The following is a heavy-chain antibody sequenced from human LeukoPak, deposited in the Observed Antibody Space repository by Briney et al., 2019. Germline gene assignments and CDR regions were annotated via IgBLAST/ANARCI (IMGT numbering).Heavy chain of an antibody. CDR2: ISSNGGST. D-gene: IGHD5/OR15-5a*01. CDR3: ARQRYSVNDFDAVDI. Sequence: GESLTLSCAGSGFIFSHYAMLWVRQAPGKGLEYVSGISSNGGSTYYANSVKGRFTIIRANSKYTLSLQMGSLPADDMAVYVCARQRYSVNDFDAVDIWGQGTKVAVCS. V-gene: IGHV3-64*01. CDR1: GFIFSHYA. J-gene: IGHJ3*02.